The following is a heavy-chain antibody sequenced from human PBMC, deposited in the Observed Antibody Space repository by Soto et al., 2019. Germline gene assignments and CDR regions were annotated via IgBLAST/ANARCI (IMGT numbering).Heavy chain of an antibody. V-gene: IGHV3-13*04. J-gene: IGHJ4*02. CDR2: IGTAADT. CDR3: VRARGGEYFGEQLS. Sequence: EVQLVESGGGLVQPGGSLRLSCAASGFTFSLYDMYWVRQHTGKGLEWVSAIGTAADTYYPGSVQGRFIISREDAKNSLYLQMNSLRAGDTAVYYCVRARGGEYFGEQLSWGQGTLVIVSS. D-gene: IGHD3-10*01. CDR1: GFTFSLYD.